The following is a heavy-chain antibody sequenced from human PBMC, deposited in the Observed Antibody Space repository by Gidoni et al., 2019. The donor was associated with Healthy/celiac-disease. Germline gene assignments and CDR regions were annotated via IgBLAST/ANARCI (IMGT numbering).Heavy chain of an antibody. Sequence: QVQLVQSGAEVKKPGASVKVSCKASGYTFTSYYMHWVRQAPGQGLEWMGIINPSGGSTSYAQKFQGRVTMTRDTSTSTVYMELSSLRSEDTAVYYCARDLGGFYGDYVLGYFDYWGQGTLVTVSS. J-gene: IGHJ4*02. CDR2: INPSGGST. V-gene: IGHV1-46*01. CDR3: ARDLGGFYGDYVLGYFDY. D-gene: IGHD4-17*01. CDR1: GYTFTSYY.